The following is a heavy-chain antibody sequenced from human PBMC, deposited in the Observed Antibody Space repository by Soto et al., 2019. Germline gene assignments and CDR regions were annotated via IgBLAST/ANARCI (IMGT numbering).Heavy chain of an antibody. CDR2: IYYSGST. Sequence: QLQLQESGPRLVKPSETLSLTCTVSGGSISSSSYYWGWIRQPPGKGLEWIGSIYYSGSTYYNPSLKSRVTISVDTSKNQFSLKLSSVTAADTAVYYCARSLYRLGGVVVVTGPFDYWGQGTLVTVSS. CDR1: GGSISSSSYY. CDR3: ARSLYRLGGVVVVTGPFDY. V-gene: IGHV4-39*01. J-gene: IGHJ4*02. D-gene: IGHD2-21*02.